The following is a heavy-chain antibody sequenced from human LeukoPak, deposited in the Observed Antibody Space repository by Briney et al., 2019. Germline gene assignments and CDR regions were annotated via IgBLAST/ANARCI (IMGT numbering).Heavy chain of an antibody. J-gene: IGHJ5*02. CDR1: GGSISSYY. Sequence: PSETLSLTCTVSGGSISSYYWSWIRQPPGKGLEWIGYIYYSGSTNYNPSLKSRVTISVDTSKNQFSLKLSSVTAADTAVYYCARPNMVRGVIGWFDPWGQGTLVTVSS. D-gene: IGHD3-10*01. V-gene: IGHV4-59*01. CDR3: ARPNMVRGVIGWFDP. CDR2: IYYSGST.